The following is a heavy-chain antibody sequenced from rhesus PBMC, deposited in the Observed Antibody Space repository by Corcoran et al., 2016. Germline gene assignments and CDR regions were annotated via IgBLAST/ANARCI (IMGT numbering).Heavy chain of an antibody. CDR3: ARGEAGTIGNAFDF. CDR2: IYGSGSST. D-gene: IGHD1-1*01. Sequence: QLQLQESGPGLVKPSETLSVTCAVSGGSISSSYWSWIRQAPGKGLEWIGYIYGSGSSTHCTPSLTGRVTLSVDTSKNQLSLKLSSVTTADTAVYYCARGEAGTIGNAFDFWGQGLRVTVSS. V-gene: IGHV4-169*01. CDR1: GGSISSSY. J-gene: IGHJ3*01.